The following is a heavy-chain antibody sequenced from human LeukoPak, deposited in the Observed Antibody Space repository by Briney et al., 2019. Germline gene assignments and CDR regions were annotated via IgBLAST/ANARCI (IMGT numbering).Heavy chain of an antibody. D-gene: IGHD3-3*01. CDR1: GGSFSGYY. J-gene: IGHJ4*02. CDR2: INHSGST. CDR3: ARDSYDFWSGYYTGFWDYFDY. Sequence: KPSETLSLTCAVYGGSFSGYYWGWIRQPPGKGLEWIGEINHSGSTNYNPSLKSRVTISVDTSKNQFSLKLSSVTAADTAVYYCARDSYDFWSGYYTGFWDYFDYWGQGTLVTVSS. V-gene: IGHV4-34*01.